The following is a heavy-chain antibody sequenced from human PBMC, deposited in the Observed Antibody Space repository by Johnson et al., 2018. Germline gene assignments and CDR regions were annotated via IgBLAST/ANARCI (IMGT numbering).Heavy chain of an antibody. Sequence: VQLVESGGGLVKPGGSLRLSCAASGFTFSSYSMNWVRQAPGKGLEWVSSITSSSNYIYYVDSVKGRFTISRDNAKKSLYLQMNSLRAEDTAVYYLARRSTVTSDAFDIWGQGTMVTVSS. CDR2: ITSSSNYI. D-gene: IGHD4-17*01. CDR3: ARRSTVTSDAFDI. J-gene: IGHJ3*02. CDR1: GFTFSSYS. V-gene: IGHV3-21*01.